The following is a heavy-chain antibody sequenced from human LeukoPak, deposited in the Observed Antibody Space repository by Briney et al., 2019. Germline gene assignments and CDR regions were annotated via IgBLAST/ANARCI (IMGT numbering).Heavy chain of an antibody. CDR3: ARASSSTRYYYYGMDV. CDR1: GYTFTSYG. Sequence: ASVKVSCKASGYTFTSYGISWVRQAPGQGLEWMGWISAYIGNTNYAQKLQGRVTMTTDTSTSTAYMELRSLRSDDTAVYYCARASSSTRYYYYGMDVWGKGTTVTVSS. V-gene: IGHV1-18*04. D-gene: IGHD6-13*01. CDR2: ISAYIGNT. J-gene: IGHJ6*04.